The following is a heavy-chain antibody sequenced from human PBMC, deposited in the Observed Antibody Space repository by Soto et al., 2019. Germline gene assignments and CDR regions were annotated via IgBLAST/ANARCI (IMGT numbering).Heavy chain of an antibody. CDR3: ARDGYGSGSYYSFWFPAGPDY. D-gene: IGHD3-10*01. CDR2: ISSNGGST. J-gene: IGHJ4*02. CDR1: GFTFSSYA. V-gene: IGHV3-64*01. Sequence: GGSLRLSCAASGFTFSSYAMHWVRQAPGKGLEYVSAISSNGGSTYYANSVKGRFTISRDNSKNTLYLQMGSLRAEDMAVYYCARDGYGSGSYYSFWFPAGPDYWGQGTLVTVSS.